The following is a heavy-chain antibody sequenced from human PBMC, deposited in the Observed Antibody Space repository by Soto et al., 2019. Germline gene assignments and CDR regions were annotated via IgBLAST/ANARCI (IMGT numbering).Heavy chain of an antibody. CDR1: GFAVSSKY. V-gene: IGHV3-53*01. CDR3: VQTTGWPGFDF. CDR2: IYGGGTT. Sequence: EVQVVESGGGLIQPGGSLRLSCAASGFAVSSKYMTWVRQAPGKGLEWVSVIYGGGTTYYADSVKGRFTISRDTSKNTLYLQMNSLRAEDTAVYYCVQTTGWPGFDFWGKGTLVTVSS. D-gene: IGHD6-19*01. J-gene: IGHJ4*02.